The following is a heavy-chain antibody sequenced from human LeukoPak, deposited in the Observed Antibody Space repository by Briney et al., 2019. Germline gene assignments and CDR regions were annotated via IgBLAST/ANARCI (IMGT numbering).Heavy chain of an antibody. Sequence: SQTLSVTCVISGDDVSKNSVSWNWIRQSPSRGLEWLGRTYYKSKWYNDYAEFVKSRIIITSDTSKNQLSLQLKSVTPEDTAVYYCARAPEYDSSFVYAPVLDPWGQGVLVTVSS. V-gene: IGHV6-1*01. J-gene: IGHJ5*02. D-gene: IGHD2/OR15-2a*01. CDR2: TYYKSKWYN. CDR3: ARAPEYDSSFVYAPVLDP. CDR1: GDDVSKNSVS.